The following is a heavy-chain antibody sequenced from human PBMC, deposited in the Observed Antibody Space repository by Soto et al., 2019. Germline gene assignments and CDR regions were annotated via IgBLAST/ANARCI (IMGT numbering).Heavy chain of an antibody. J-gene: IGHJ4*02. CDR3: ATSGGGWYLY. CDR1: GYTFSSYD. Sequence: QVQLVQSGAEVKKPGASVKVSCKASGYTFSSYDINWVRQATGQGLEWMGWLNPNSGDTGYAQKFQRRVTLTRNTSINTAYIELSSLTSDDTAVYYCATSGGGWYLYWGQGTLVTVSS. CDR2: LNPNSGDT. D-gene: IGHD6-19*01. V-gene: IGHV1-8*01.